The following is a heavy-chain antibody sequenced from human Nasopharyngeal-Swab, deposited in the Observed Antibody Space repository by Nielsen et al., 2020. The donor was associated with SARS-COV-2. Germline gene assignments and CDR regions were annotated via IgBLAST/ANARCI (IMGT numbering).Heavy chain of an antibody. V-gene: IGHV3-74*01. J-gene: IGHJ4*02. CDR3: ARGTYYDILTGYSYFDY. CDR2: INSDGSST. Sequence: GESLKISCAASGFTFSSYWMHWVRQAPGKGLVWVSRINSDGSSTNYADSVKGRFTISRDNAKNTLYLQMNSLRAEDTAVYYCARGTYYDILTGYSYFDYWGQGTLVTASS. CDR1: GFTFSSYW. D-gene: IGHD3-9*01.